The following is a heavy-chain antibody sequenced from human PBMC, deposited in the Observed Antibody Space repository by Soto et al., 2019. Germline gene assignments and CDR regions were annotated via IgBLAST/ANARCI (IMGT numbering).Heavy chain of an antibody. V-gene: IGHV3-30*03. CDR3: VREGYSGSYAAF. CDR1: GSTFSNYD. CDR2: ISFDGSKT. J-gene: IGHJ4*02. D-gene: IGHD1-26*01. Sequence: QVQLVQSGGGVVQPGRSLSLSCEASGSTFSNYDMDCVRQAPGKGLEWVAIISFDGSKTYYADSVKGRFTVSRDNSKNTLFLQMNSLRPDDTATYYCVREGYSGSYAAFWGQGSLVTVSS.